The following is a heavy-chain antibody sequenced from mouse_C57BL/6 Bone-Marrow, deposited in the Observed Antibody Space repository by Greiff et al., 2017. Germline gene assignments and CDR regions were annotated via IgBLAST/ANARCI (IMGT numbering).Heavy chain of an antibody. Sequence: QVQLQQPGAELVKPGASVKLSCKASGYTFTSYWMHWVKQRPGQGLEWIGMIHPNSGSTNYNEKFKSKATLTVDKSSSTAYMQLSNLTSEDSAVYYCSGGLRDYYAMDYWGQGTSVTVSS. CDR1: GYTFTSYW. J-gene: IGHJ4*01. D-gene: IGHD2-4*01. CDR3: SGGLRDYYAMDY. V-gene: IGHV1-64*01. CDR2: IHPNSGST.